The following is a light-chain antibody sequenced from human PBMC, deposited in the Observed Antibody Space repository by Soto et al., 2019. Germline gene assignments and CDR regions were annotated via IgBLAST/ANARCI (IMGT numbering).Light chain of an antibody. V-gene: IGKV1-5*01. CDR3: QQYNSYSPWT. CDR1: QSISSW. Sequence: DIQMTQSPSTLSASVGDRVTITCRARQSISSWLAWYQQKPGKAPKLLIYDASSLESGVPSRFSCSGSGTEFALTISSLQPDDFATYYCQQYNSYSPWTFGQGTKVEIK. J-gene: IGKJ1*01. CDR2: DAS.